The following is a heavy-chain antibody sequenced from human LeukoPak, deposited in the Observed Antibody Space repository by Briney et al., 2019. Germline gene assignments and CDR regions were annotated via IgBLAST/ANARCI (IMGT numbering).Heavy chain of an antibody. CDR2: ISTSGTT. CDR1: GGSISFYY. V-gene: IGHV4-4*07. J-gene: IGHJ2*01. CDR3: ARELRGLRLGYFDL. D-gene: IGHD3-16*01. Sequence: SETLSLTCTVSGGSISFYYWTWIRQPAGKGLEWVGRISTSGTTNYNPSLKSRVTISVDTSKNQFSLKLSSVTAADTAVYYCARELRGLRLGYFDLWGRGTLVTVSS.